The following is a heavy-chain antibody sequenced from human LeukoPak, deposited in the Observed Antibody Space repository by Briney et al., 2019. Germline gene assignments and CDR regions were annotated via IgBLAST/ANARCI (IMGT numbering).Heavy chain of an antibody. J-gene: IGHJ4*02. CDR1: GFTFSSYW. CDR3: ARGRIVAGVRY. Sequence: GGSLRLSCAASGFTFSSYWMSWVRQAPGKGLEWVANVKQDGSEKYYVDSVKGRFTISRDNAKNSLYLQMNSLRADDTAVYYCARGRIVAGVRYWGQGTLVTVSS. CDR2: VKQDGSEK. D-gene: IGHD3-22*01. V-gene: IGHV3-7*01.